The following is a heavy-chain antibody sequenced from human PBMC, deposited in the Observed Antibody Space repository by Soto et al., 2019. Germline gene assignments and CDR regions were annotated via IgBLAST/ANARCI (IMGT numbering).Heavy chain of an antibody. CDR3: ASESGGDYVPFDY. J-gene: IGHJ4*02. D-gene: IGHD4-17*01. V-gene: IGHV4-39*01. CDR1: GGSISIGDYY. Sequence: PSEPLSLTCTVYGGSISIGDYYWGWIRQPPGKGLEWIGSIYYSGSTYYNPSLKSRVTISVDTSKNQFSLKLSSVTAADTAVYYCASESGGDYVPFDYWGQGTLVTVS. CDR2: IYYSGST.